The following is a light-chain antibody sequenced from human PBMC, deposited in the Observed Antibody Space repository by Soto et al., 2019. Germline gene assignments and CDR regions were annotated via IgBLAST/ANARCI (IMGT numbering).Light chain of an antibody. CDR1: QTISNF. CDR3: QQYNSYPWT. J-gene: IGKJ1*01. CDR2: AAS. Sequence: DIQMTQSPSSLSASVGDRVTITCRASQTISNFLNWYQQKPGKAPKLLIYAASSLESGVSSRFSGSGSGTEFTLSISSLQPEDFATYYWQQYNSYPWTFGQGTKVDVK. V-gene: IGKV1-39*01.